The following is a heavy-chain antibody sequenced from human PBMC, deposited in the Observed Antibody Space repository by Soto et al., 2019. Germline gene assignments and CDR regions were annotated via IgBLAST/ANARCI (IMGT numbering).Heavy chain of an antibody. V-gene: IGHV3-30*18. CDR1: GFTFSSYG. D-gene: IGHD2-2*01. CDR2: ISYDGSNK. J-gene: IGHJ5*02. CDR3: AKLLVPAATGGGLDP. Sequence: QPGGSLRLSCAASGFTFSSYGMHWVRQAPGKGLEWVAVISYDGSNKYYADSVKGRFTISRDNSKNTLYLQMNSLRAEDTAVYYCAKLLVPAATGGGLDPWGQGTLVTVSS.